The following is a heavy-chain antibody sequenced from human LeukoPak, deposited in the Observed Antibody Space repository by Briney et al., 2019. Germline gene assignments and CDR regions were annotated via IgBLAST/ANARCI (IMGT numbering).Heavy chain of an antibody. CDR3: AKDRVVCQDNSGYCLGGFDY. CDR1: GFTFDDYA. Sequence: PGGSLRLSCAASGFTFDDYAMHWVRQAPGKGLECVSLISGDGGDTYYADSVKGRFTISRDNSKNSLYLQMNSLRTEDTALYYCAKDRVVCQDNSGYCLGGFDYWGQGALVTVSS. CDR2: ISGDGGDT. J-gene: IGHJ4*02. V-gene: IGHV3-43*02. D-gene: IGHD3-22*01.